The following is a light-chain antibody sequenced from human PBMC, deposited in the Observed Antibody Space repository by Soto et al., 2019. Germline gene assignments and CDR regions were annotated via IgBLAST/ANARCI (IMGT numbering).Light chain of an antibody. CDR1: QRVSSSY. Sequence: EIVLTQSPGTLSLSPGERATLSCRASQRVSSSYLAWYQQKPGQAPRLLIYGASSRATGIPDRFSGSGSGTDFTLTISRLEPEDFAFYYCQQYGNSPPYTFGQGTKLEIK. CDR2: GAS. J-gene: IGKJ2*01. CDR3: QQYGNSPPYT. V-gene: IGKV3-20*01.